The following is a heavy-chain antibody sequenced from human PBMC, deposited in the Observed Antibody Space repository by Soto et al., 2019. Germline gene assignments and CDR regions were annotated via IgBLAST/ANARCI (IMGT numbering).Heavy chain of an antibody. V-gene: IGHV3-23*02. CDR1: GFTFTTYG. D-gene: IGHD4-17*01. Sequence: PGGSLRLSCAASGFTFTTYGMSWVRQTPGKGLEWVSALSRRGGSTYYCGSVNGRFTISRDNSKNTLYLQMNSLRAEDTAVYYCARDRAYGDPFSFDIWGQGTMVTVS. J-gene: IGHJ3*02. CDR2: LSRRGGST. CDR3: ARDRAYGDPFSFDI.